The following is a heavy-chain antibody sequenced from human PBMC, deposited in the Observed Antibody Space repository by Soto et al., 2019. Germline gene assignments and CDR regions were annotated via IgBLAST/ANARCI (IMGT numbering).Heavy chain of an antibody. Sequence: QVQLVQSGAEVKKPGASVKVSCKASGYTFASYGINWVRQAPGQGLEWLGWISPYDGYTHYAQILQGRVSMTTDTSTKTAYMELRSLRSDDTAMYYCARGGYYDSSGARNYYFYGMNVCGQGTTVTVSS. V-gene: IGHV1-18*01. CDR3: ARGGYYDSSGARNYYFYGMNV. D-gene: IGHD3-22*01. CDR2: ISPYDGYT. J-gene: IGHJ6*02. CDR1: GYTFASYG.